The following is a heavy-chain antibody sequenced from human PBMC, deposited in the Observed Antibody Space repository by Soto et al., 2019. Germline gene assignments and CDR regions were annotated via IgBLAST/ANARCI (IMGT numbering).Heavy chain of an antibody. D-gene: IGHD1-26*01. CDR2: IIGGSGVST. CDR1: GFSFSSYA. CDR3: ARGVYISYWELLQLPLPDY. Sequence: EVQLLESGGGLVQPGGSLRLSCAASGFSFSSYAMSWVRQAPGKGLEWLSGIIGGSGVSTYHADSVKGRFTISRDNYKSTLYLQMNSLRAEDTAVYYCARGVYISYWELLQLPLPDYWGQGTLVTVSS. V-gene: IGHV3-23*01. J-gene: IGHJ4*02.